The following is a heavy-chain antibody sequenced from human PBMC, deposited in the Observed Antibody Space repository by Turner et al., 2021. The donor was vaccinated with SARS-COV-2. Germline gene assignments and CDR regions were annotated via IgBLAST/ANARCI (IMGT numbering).Heavy chain of an antibody. CDR2: IYSGGST. J-gene: IGHJ4*02. V-gene: IGHV3-53*01. CDR3: ARDLGGLRFDY. D-gene: IGHD2-15*01. CDR1: GFTVSSNY. Sequence: EVQLVQSGGGLIQPWGSVRLSCAASGFTVSSNYMSWVRQAPGKGLEWVSVIYSGGSTFYADSVKGRFTISRDNSKNTLYLQMNSLRAEDTAVYYCARDLGGLRFDYWGQGTLVTVSS.